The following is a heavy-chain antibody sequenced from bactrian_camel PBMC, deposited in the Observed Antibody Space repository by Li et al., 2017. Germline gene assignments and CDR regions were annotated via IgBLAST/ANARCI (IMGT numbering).Heavy chain of an antibody. V-gene: IGHV3S26*01. D-gene: IGHD6*01. CDR1: GYTYNRNC. CDR2: IDSAGRT. J-gene: IGHJ6*01. CDR3: AVEDHCLFGGLVPGRNAFRY. Sequence: HVQLVESGGGSVQAGGSLRLSCAASGYTYNRNCMAWFRQAPGKEREGVAAIDSAGRTSYADSVKGRFTISRDNAKNTLNLQMNNLKAEDTAMYYCAVEDHCLFGGLVPGRNAFRYWGQGTQVTVS.